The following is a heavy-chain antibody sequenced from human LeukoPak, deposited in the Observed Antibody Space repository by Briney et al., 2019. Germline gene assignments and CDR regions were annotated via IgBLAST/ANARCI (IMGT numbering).Heavy chain of an antibody. CDR3: ARDPAYRPASSWFDP. J-gene: IGHJ5*02. CDR2: ISSSSSYI. D-gene: IGHD4-11*01. CDR1: GFTFSSYS. V-gene: IGHV3-21*01. Sequence: GGSLGLSCAASGFTFSSYSINWVRQAPGKGLEWVSSISSSSSYIYYADSVKGRFTISRDNAKNSLYLQMNSLRAEDTAVYYCARDPAYRPASSWFDPWGQGTLVTVSS.